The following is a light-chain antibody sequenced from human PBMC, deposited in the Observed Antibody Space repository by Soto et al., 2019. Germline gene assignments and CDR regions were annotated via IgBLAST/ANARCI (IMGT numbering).Light chain of an antibody. J-gene: IGLJ1*01. V-gene: IGLV2-14*01. CDR3: SSYSPSSQRV. CDR2: DVN. CDR1: SSDVGGYNY. Sequence: QSVLTQPASVSGSPGQSITISCTGTSSDVGGYNYVSWYQQHPGIAPKLIIYDVNSRPSGVSNRFSGSKSGNTASLTISGLQAEDEDDDYCSSYSPSSQRVFGTGTKLTVL.